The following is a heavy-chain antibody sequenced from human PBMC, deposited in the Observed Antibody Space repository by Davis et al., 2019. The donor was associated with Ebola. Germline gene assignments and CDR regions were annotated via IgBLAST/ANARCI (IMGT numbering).Heavy chain of an antibody. CDR3: ARRGRARGMDV. Sequence: ETLSLTCTVSGGSISSYYWSWIRQPPGKGLEWIGYIYYSGSTNYNPSLKSRVTISVDTSKNQFSLKLSSVTAADTAVYYCARRGRARGMDVWGQGTTVTVSS. V-gene: IGHV4-59*08. CDR1: GGSISSYY. CDR2: IYYSGST. J-gene: IGHJ6*02.